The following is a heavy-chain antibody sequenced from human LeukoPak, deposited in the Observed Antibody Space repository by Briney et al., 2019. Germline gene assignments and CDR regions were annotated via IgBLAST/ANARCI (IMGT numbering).Heavy chain of an antibody. D-gene: IGHD2-15*01. CDR3: ARDDNCSGGSCYSWYYYYYGMDV. CDR2: ISDSGGST. Sequence: GGSLRLSCAASGFTLSSYAMSWVRQAPGKGLEWVSAISDSGGSTYYADSVKGRFTISRDNAKNSLYLQMNSLRAEDTAVYYCARDDNCSGGSCYSWYYYYYGMDVWGQGTTVTVSS. J-gene: IGHJ6*02. CDR1: GFTLSSYA. V-gene: IGHV3-23*01.